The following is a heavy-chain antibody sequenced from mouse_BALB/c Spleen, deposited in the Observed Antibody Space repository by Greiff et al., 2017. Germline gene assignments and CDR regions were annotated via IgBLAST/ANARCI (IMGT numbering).Heavy chain of an antibody. V-gene: IGHV1-14*01. Sequence: VQLKESGPELVKPGASVKMSCKASGYTFTSYVMHWVKQKPGQGLEWIGYINPYNDGTKYNEKFKGKATLTSDKSSSTAYMELSSLTSEDSAVYYCARLNYGNSYAMDYWGQGTSVTVSS. CDR3: ARLNYGNSYAMDY. CDR1: GYTFTSYV. D-gene: IGHD2-1*01. J-gene: IGHJ4*01. CDR2: INPYNDGT.